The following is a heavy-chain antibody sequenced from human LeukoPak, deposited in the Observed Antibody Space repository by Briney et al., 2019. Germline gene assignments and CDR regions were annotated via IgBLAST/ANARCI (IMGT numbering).Heavy chain of an antibody. Sequence: GGSLRLSCAASGFTFSDYWIHWVRQAPGKGLLWVSRINNDGSHTIYADFAEGRFTVSRDNAKNTLYLQMNSLRAEDTAIYYCARGGGDHAFDIWGQGTMVTVSS. V-gene: IGHV3-74*01. CDR1: GFTFSDYW. CDR2: INNDGSHT. CDR3: ARGGGDHAFDI. J-gene: IGHJ3*02. D-gene: IGHD2-21*02.